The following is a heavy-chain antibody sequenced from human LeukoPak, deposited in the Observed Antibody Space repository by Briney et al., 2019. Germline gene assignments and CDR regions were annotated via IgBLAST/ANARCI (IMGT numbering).Heavy chain of an antibody. CDR1: GLSFSTSG. V-gene: IGHV3-21*06. J-gene: IGHJ4*02. D-gene: IGHD1-14*01. CDR2: IGPTGSDR. CDR3: XTETNVRHYDY. Sequence: KTGGSLRLSCTASGLSFSTSGFNWVRQAPGKGLEWVASIGPTGSDRYHADSIKGRFTISRDNANNFLYLQMNSLRPEDTAVYYCXTETNVRHYDYWGQGTLLTVSS.